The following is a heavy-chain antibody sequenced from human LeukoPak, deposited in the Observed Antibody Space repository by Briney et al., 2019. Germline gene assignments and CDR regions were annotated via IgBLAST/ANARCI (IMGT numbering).Heavy chain of an antibody. Sequence: GGSLRLSCAASGFTFSYFWMGWVRQAPGKGVEGVANINQDGSENYYVDSVKGRFTISRDNAKNSLYLQMNSLRAEDTAVYYCTKGRSNHYWGQGTLVTVST. CDR2: INQDGSEN. J-gene: IGHJ4*02. D-gene: IGHD3-10*01. CDR1: GFTFSYFW. V-gene: IGHV3-7*01. CDR3: TKGRSNHY.